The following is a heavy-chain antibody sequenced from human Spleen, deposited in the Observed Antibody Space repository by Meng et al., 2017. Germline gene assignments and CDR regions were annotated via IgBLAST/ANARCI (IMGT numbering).Heavy chain of an antibody. CDR2: ISAYNGNT. V-gene: IGHV1-18*01. CDR1: GYTFTSYG. J-gene: IGHJ4*02. D-gene: IGHD3-22*01. Sequence: ASVKVSCQASGYTFTSYGIRWVRQPHGQGLEWMGWISAYNGNTNYAQKFQGRVTMTTDTSTSTDYMELRSLRSDDTAVYYCARVPFRYYYDSSGYCDYWGQGTLVTVSS. CDR3: ARVPFRYYYDSSGYCDY.